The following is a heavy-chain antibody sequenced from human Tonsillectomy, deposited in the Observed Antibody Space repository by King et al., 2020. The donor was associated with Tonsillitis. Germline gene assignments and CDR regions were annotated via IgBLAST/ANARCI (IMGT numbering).Heavy chain of an antibody. CDR2: MYHSGST. CDR3: ARESPGYYDSSGYYTPVVDY. CDR1: GYSIRSGYY. D-gene: IGHD3-22*01. Sequence: VQLQESGPGLVKPSETLPLTCGVSGYSIRSGYYWGWIRQPPGKGLEWIGSMYHSGSTYYNPSLKSRVTISVDTSKNQFSLKLSSVTAADTAVYYCARESPGYYDSSGYYTPVVDYWGQGTLVTVSS. J-gene: IGHJ4*02. V-gene: IGHV4-38-2*02.